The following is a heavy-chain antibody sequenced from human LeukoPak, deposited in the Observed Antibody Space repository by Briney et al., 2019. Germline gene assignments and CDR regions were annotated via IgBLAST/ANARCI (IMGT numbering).Heavy chain of an antibody. CDR3: ATSGRYYGYFDY. D-gene: IGHD3-10*01. Sequence: RASVKVSCKVSGYTLTELSMHWVGQAPGKGLEWMGGFDPEDGETIYAQKFQGRVTMTEDTSTDTAYMELSSLRSQDTAVYYCATSGRYYGYFDYGGQGTLVTVSS. CDR1: GYTLTELS. J-gene: IGHJ4*02. CDR2: FDPEDGET. V-gene: IGHV1-24*01.